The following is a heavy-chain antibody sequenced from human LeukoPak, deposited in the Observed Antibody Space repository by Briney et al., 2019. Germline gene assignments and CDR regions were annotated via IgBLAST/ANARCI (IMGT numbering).Heavy chain of an antibody. D-gene: IGHD1-26*01. CDR2: IYYSGST. V-gene: IGHV4-30-4*08. Sequence: SETLSLTCTVSGGSISSGDYYWSWIRQPPGKGLEWIGYIYYSGSTYYNPSLKSRVTISVDTSKNQFSLKLSSVTAADTAVYYCARSPVGDSGSYFVDYWGQGTLVTVSS. J-gene: IGHJ4*02. CDR1: GGSISSGDYY. CDR3: ARSPVGDSGSYFVDY.